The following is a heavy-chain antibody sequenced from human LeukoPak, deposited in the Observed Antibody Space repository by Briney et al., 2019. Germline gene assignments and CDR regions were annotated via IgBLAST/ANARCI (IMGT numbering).Heavy chain of an antibody. J-gene: IGHJ4*02. CDR2: IYSGDSA. Sequence: GGSLRLYCAVSGFSISSNYMAWVRQAPGKGLECVSVIYSGDSAYYSDSVKGRFSISRDISKNTLYLQMNSLRAEDTAVYYCARDRDYFDYWGQGTLVTVSS. V-gene: IGHV3-53*01. CDR1: GFSISSNY. CDR3: ARDRDYFDY.